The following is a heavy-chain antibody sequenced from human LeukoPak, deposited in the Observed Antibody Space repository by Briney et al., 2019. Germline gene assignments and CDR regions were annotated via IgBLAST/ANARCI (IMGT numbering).Heavy chain of an antibody. V-gene: IGHV3-23*01. J-gene: IGHJ6*02. CDR2: ISGSGGST. D-gene: IGHD3-10*01. CDR3: AKDLEASGSYVTYYFYYGMDV. Sequence: GGSLRLSCAVSGFTFSNFAMTWVRQTPGKGLEWVSAISGSGGSTYYADPVKGRFTISRDISKNTVYLEMNSLRVEDTAVYYCAKDLEASGSYVTYYFYYGMDVWGQGTTVTVS. CDR1: GFTFSNFA.